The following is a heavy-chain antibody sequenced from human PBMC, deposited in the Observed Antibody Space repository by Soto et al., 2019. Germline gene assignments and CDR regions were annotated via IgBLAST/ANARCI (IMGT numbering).Heavy chain of an antibody. CDR1: GFTFSPYA. J-gene: IGHJ4*02. V-gene: IGHV3-30-3*01. CDR3: ARDCASSGWYRGADY. CDR2: ISFDGGDK. Sequence: QVQLVESGGGVVQPGRSLRLSCAASGFTFSPYAMHWVRQAPGKGLEWVAGISFDGGDKVYTDSVKGRFTISRDNSKNTLHLQMNSLKPEDTAVYYCARDCASSGWYRGADYWGQRTLVTVSS. D-gene: IGHD6-19*01.